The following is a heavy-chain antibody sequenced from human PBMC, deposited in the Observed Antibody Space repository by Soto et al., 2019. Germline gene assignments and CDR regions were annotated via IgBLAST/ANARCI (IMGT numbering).Heavy chain of an antibody. D-gene: IGHD5-18*01. J-gene: IGHJ4*02. Sequence: PGGTLSLSCAASGFTFSSYGMHWARQAPGKGLEWVAVISYDGSNKYYADSVKGRFTISRDNSKNTLYLQMNSLRAEDTAVYYCAKEDSGYSYGPLIPLWYWGQGTLVTVSS. V-gene: IGHV3-30*18. CDR1: GFTFSSYG. CDR3: AKEDSGYSYGPLIPLWY. CDR2: ISYDGSNK.